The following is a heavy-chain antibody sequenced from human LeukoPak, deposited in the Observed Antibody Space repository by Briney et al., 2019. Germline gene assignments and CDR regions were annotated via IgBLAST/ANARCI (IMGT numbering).Heavy chain of an antibody. CDR2: IWYDGSNK. CDR3: ARESPGYSNYVFDY. V-gene: IGHV3-33*01. Sequence: PGRSLRLSCSASGFTFSSYGMHWVRQAPGKGLEWEAVIWYDGSNKYYADSVKGRFTNSRDNSKNPLYLQMNSLRAEDTAVYYCARESPGYSNYVFDYWGQGPLVTVSS. CDR1: GFTFSSYG. D-gene: IGHD4-4*01. J-gene: IGHJ4*02.